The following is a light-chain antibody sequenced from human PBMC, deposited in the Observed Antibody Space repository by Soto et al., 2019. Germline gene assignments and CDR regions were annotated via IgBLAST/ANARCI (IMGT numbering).Light chain of an antibody. CDR2: VERSGTY. CDR3: ETWDNYTPVV. J-gene: IGLJ2*01. Sequence: QSVLTQSSSASASLGSSVKLTCTLSSGQSTYIIAWHQQQPGKAPRYLMKVERSGTYNRGSGIPDRFSGSSSGADRYLTVSNLRFEDEADYYCETWDNYTPVVFGGGTKLTVL. CDR1: SGQSTYI. V-gene: IGLV4-60*02.